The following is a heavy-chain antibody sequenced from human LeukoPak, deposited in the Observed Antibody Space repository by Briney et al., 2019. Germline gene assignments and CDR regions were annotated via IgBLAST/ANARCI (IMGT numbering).Heavy chain of an antibody. V-gene: IGHV5-51*01. Sequence: GQSLKISCKGSGYSFTSYWIGWVSQMHGKGLEWMRIIYPGDSDTRYSPSFQGQVTISADNSISTAYLQWSSLKASDTAMYYCARRDNGWSVIDSWGQGTLVTVSS. J-gene: IGHJ4*02. CDR1: GYSFTSYW. CDR2: IYPGDSDT. D-gene: IGHD6-19*01. CDR3: ARRDNGWSVIDS.